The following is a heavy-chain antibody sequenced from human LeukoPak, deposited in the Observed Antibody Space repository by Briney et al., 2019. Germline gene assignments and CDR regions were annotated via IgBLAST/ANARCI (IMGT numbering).Heavy chain of an antibody. Sequence: PGGSLRLSCAASGFTFSSYSMNWVRQAPGKGLEWVSYISSSSSTIYYADSVKGRFTISRDNAKNSLYLQMNSLGAEDTAVYYCARDYPSLPDMIVMVTAFGPWGQGTLVTVSS. D-gene: IGHD3-22*01. CDR3: ARDYPSLPDMIVMVTAFGP. J-gene: IGHJ5*02. CDR1: GFTFSSYS. CDR2: ISSSSSTI. V-gene: IGHV3-48*01.